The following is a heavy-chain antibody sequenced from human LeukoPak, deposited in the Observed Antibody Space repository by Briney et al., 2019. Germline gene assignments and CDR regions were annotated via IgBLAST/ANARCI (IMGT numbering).Heavy chain of an antibody. CDR2: ISGSGGST. CDR3: AKDPLTMVRGVITYFDY. D-gene: IGHD3-10*01. J-gene: IGHJ4*02. CDR1: GFTFSSYA. V-gene: IGHV3-23*01. Sequence: GGSLRLSCAASGFTFSSYAMSWVRQAPGKGLEWVSAISGSGGSTYYADSVKGRFTISRDNSKNTLYLQMNSLRAEDTAVYYCAKDPLTMVRGVITYFDYWGQGTLVTVSS.